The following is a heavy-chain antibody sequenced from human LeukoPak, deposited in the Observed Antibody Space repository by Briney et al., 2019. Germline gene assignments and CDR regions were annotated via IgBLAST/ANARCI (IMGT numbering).Heavy chain of an antibody. Sequence: PSETLSLTCTVSGDSISTYYWSWIRQPAGKGLEWIGRMYTSGNTNYNPSLKSRVTMSVDTSKNHFSLKLSSLTAADTAVYYCAGARESYYFDYWGQGTLVTVSS. CDR1: GDSISTYY. CDR3: AGARESYYFDY. J-gene: IGHJ4*02. V-gene: IGHV4-4*07. CDR2: MYTSGNT. D-gene: IGHD3-10*01.